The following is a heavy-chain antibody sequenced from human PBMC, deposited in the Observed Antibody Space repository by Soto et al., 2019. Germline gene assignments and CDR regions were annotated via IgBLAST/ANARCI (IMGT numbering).Heavy chain of an antibody. CDR1: GFTFSSYA. D-gene: IGHD3-22*01. J-gene: IGHJ6*02. CDR3: AKGPGNYYDSSGYLVYYYYYGMDV. Sequence: GGSLRLSCAASGFTFSSYAMSWVRQAPGKGLEWVSAISGSGGSTYYADSVKGRFTISRDNSKNTLYLQMNSLRAEDTAVYYCAKGPGNYYDSSGYLVYYYYYGMDVWGQGTTVTVSS. CDR2: ISGSGGST. V-gene: IGHV3-23*01.